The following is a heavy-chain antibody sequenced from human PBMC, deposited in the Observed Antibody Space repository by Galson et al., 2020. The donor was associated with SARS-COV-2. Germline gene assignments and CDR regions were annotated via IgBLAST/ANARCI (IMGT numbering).Heavy chain of an antibody. CDR3: ARGPSYYDGISGHYSRPSMHFNR. CDR1: GGSISSSSSY. D-gene: IGHD3-22*01. CDR2: FYYSGNT. J-gene: IGHJ1*01. V-gene: IGHV4-39*07. Sequence: SETLSLTCTVSGGSISSSSSYWGWIRQPPGKGLEWIGGFYYSGNTYYNPSLKSRVTISVDTSRDQFSLKLTSVTAADTAVYYCARGPSYYDGISGHYSRPSMHFNRWGQGTLVTVSS.